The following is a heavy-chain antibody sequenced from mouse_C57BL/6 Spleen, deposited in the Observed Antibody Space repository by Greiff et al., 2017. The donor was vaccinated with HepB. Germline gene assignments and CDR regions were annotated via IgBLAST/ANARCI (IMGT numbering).Heavy chain of an antibody. D-gene: IGHD1-1*01. Sequence: EVKVVESGGDLVKPGGSLKLSCAASGFTFSSYGMSWVRQTPDKRLEWVATISSGGSYTYYPDSVKGRFTISRDNAKNTLYLQMSSLTSEDTAMYYCARLDYYGSSPDYWGQGTTLTVSS. CDR2: ISSGGSYT. J-gene: IGHJ2*01. CDR3: ARLDYYGSSPDY. CDR1: GFTFSSYG. V-gene: IGHV5-6*01.